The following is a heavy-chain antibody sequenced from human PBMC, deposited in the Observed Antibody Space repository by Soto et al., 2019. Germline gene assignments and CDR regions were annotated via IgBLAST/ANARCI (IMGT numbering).Heavy chain of an antibody. Sequence: GGSLRLSCAASGFTVSSNYMSWVRQAPGKGLEWVSVIYSGGSTYYADSVKGRFTISRDNSKSTLYLQMNSLRAEDTAVYYCAREDYGDYRFDYWGQGTLVTVSS. J-gene: IGHJ4*02. D-gene: IGHD4-17*01. CDR2: IYSGGST. V-gene: IGHV3-53*01. CDR3: AREDYGDYRFDY. CDR1: GFTVSSNY.